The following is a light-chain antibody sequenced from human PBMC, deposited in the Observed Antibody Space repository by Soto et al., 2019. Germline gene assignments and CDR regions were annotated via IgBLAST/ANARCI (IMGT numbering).Light chain of an antibody. J-gene: IGKJ4*01. CDR2: GAS. CDR3: QQYGSSSQAT. CDR1: QSLRSTL. Sequence: NGFTPTPGTPSFSPGGNARPPSRASQSLRSTLVAWYQVKPDQAPRLLIYGASARATGIPDRFSGSGSGTDFTLTISRVEPEDFAVYYCQQYGSSSQATFGGGTKVDIK. V-gene: IGKV3-20*01.